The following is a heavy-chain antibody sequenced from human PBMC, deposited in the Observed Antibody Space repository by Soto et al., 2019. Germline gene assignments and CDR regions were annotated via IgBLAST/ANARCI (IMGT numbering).Heavy chain of an antibody. CDR2: ISYDGSNK. V-gene: IGHV3-30*18. Sequence: GGSLRLSCAASGFTFSSYGMHWVRQAPGKGLEWVAVISYDGSNKYYADSVKGRFTIPRDNSKNTLYLQMNSLRAEDTAVYYCAKETPSNYSSSSQWGCDYWGQGTLVTVSS. J-gene: IGHJ4*02. D-gene: IGHD6-6*01. CDR1: GFTFSSYG. CDR3: AKETPSNYSSSSQWGCDY.